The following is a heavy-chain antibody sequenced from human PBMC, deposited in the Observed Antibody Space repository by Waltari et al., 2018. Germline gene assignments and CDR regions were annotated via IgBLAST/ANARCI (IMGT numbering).Heavy chain of an antibody. D-gene: IGHD3-10*01. CDR2: IRYDGSNK. Sequence: QVQLVESGGGVVQPGGSLRLSCAASGFTFSSYGMHWVRQAPGKGLEWVAFIRYDGSNKYYADSVKGRFTISRDNSKNTLYLQMNSLRAEDTAVYYGAKGVSMVRGAYIQHWGQGTLVTVSS. CDR1: GFTFSSYG. V-gene: IGHV3-30*02. CDR3: AKGVSMVRGAYIQH. J-gene: IGHJ4*02.